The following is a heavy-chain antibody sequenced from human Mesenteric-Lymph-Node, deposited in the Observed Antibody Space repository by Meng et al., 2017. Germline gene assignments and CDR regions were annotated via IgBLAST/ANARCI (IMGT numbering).Heavy chain of an antibody. CDR1: GFTFSSYG. D-gene: IGHD3-22*01. J-gene: IGHJ4*02. CDR2: IWYDGSNK. V-gene: IGHV3-33*06. Sequence: GESLKISCAASGFTFSSYGMHWVRQAPGKGLEWVAVIWYDGSNKYYADSVKGRFTVSRDNSENTLYLQMRSLRAEDTAVYYCAKAGFYYYDTSGYYEGRHFDNWGQGTLVTVSS. CDR3: AKAGFYYYDTSGYYEGRHFDN.